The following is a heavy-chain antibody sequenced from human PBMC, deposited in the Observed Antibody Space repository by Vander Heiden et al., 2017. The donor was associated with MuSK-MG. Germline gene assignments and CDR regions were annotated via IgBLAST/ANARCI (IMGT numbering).Heavy chain of an antibody. J-gene: IGHJ6*02. CDR3: ASLHPHYCSSTSCHPPSVYYYGMDV. V-gene: IGHV1-69*01. Sequence: QVQLVQSGAEVKKPGSSVKVSCKASGGTFSSYAISWVRQAPGQGLEWIGGIIPIFGTANYAQKFQGRVTITADESTSTAYMELSSLRSEDTAVYYCASLHPHYCSSTSCHPPSVYYYGMDVWGQGTTVTVSS. CDR2: IIPIFGTA. CDR1: GGTFSSYA. D-gene: IGHD2-2*01.